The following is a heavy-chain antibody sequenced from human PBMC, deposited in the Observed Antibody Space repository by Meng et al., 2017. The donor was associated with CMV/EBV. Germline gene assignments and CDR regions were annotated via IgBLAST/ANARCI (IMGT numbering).Heavy chain of an antibody. Sequence: GESLKISCAVSGLTVSSNYMSWVRQAPGKGLEWVSYIFFDGNKTYYADSVRGRFTILRDVSGTTLYLQMNSLRAEDAAVYYCAKDYYYYAMDVWGLGSTVTVSS. CDR1: GLTVSSNY. CDR2: IFFDGNKT. CDR3: AKDYYYYAMDV. V-gene: IGHV3-30*02. J-gene: IGHJ6*02.